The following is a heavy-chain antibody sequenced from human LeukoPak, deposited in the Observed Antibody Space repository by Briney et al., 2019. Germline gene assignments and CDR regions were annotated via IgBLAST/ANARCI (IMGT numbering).Heavy chain of an antibody. CDR2: IKSDGTT. J-gene: IGHJ4*02. V-gene: IGHV3-53*01. Sequence: GGSLRLSCAASGLTVTSNHMSWVRQAPGKGLEWVSLIKSDGTTEYADSVKGRFTISRDNSKNTLFLQMNSLRVEDTAVYYCARLRRGYWGRGTPVTVSS. CDR3: ARLRRGY. CDR1: GLTVTSNH.